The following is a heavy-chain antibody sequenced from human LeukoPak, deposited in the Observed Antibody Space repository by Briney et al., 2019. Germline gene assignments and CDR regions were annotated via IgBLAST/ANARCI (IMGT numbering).Heavy chain of an antibody. Sequence: SETLSLTCAVSGGSISSSSYYWGWVRQPPGTGREWLGSINYSGSTSYNPSLRSQATISANTSKTQFTLKLSSVTAAYTAVYCCAGGSGYPNWFDPWGQGTLVTVSS. CDR1: GGSISSSSYY. J-gene: IGHJ5*02. V-gene: IGHV4-39*01. CDR3: AGGSGYPNWFDP. D-gene: IGHD5-12*01. CDR2: INYSGST.